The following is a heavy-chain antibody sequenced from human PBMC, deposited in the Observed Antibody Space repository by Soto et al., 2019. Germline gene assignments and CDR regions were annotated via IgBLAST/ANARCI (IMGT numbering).Heavy chain of an antibody. D-gene: IGHD2-2*01. CDR2: IIPILGIA. J-gene: IGHJ5*02. Sequence: SVKVSCKASGGTFSSYTISWVRQAPGQGLEWMGRIIPILGIANYAQKFQGRVTITADKSTSTAYMELSSLRSEDTAVYYCARGIVVVRAATRWFXPWGQGTLVTVAS. CDR3: ARGIVVVRAATRWFXP. CDR1: GGTFSSYT. V-gene: IGHV1-69*02.